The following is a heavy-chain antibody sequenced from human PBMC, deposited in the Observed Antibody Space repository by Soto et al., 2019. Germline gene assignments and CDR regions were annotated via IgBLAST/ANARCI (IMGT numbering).Heavy chain of an antibody. CDR2: IHYSGST. J-gene: IGHJ4*02. Sequence: SETLSLTCTVSGGSISSGGYYWSWIRQHPGKGLEWIGYIHYSGSTYYNPSLKSRVTISVDTSKNQFSLKLSSVTAADTAVYYCARNPAYSGSYGFDYWGQGTLVTVSS. CDR1: GGSISSGGYY. V-gene: IGHV4-31*03. D-gene: IGHD1-26*01. CDR3: ARNPAYSGSYGFDY.